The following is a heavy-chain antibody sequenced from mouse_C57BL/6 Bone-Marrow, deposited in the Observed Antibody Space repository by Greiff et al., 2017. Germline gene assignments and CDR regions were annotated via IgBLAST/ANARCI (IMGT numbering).Heavy chain of an antibody. J-gene: IGHJ3*01. CDR2: IHPNSGST. CDR3: ARGSSGYAGVAY. D-gene: IGHD3-2*02. Sequence: QVQLQQPGAELVKPGASVKLSCKASGYTFTSYWMHWVKQRPGQGLEWIGMIHPNSGSTNYNEKFKSKATLTVDKSSSTAYMQLSSLTSEDSAVYYCARGSSGYAGVAYWGQGTLVTVSA. V-gene: IGHV1-64*01. CDR1: GYTFTSYW.